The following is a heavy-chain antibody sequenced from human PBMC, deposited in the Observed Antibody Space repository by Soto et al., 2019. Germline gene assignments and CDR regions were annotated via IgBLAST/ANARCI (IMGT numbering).Heavy chain of an antibody. Sequence: QVQLVESGGGVVQPGRSLRLSCAASGFTFSSYGMHWVSQAPAKGLEWVAVIWYDGSNKYYADSVTGRFTISRDNSKNTLYLQMNSLRAEDTAGYYGAKNGRGPYDSSGYHSGGQGTMVTFSS. J-gene: IGHJ5*01. CDR2: IWYDGSNK. CDR3: AKNGRGPYDSSGYHS. D-gene: IGHD3-22*01. V-gene: IGHV3-33*06. CDR1: GFTFSSYG.